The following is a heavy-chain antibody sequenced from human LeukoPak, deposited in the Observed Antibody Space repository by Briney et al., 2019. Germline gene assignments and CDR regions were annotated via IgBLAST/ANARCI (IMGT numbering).Heavy chain of an antibody. Sequence: ASVKVSCTASGGTFSSYAISWVRQAPGQGLEWMGCINPNSGGTNYAQKFQGRVTMTRDTSISTAYMELSRLRSDDTAVYYCAREPPHDYGDPHFDYWGQGTLVTVSS. D-gene: IGHD4-17*01. J-gene: IGHJ4*02. CDR3: AREPPHDYGDPHFDY. CDR2: INPNSGGT. V-gene: IGHV1-2*02. CDR1: GGTFSSYA.